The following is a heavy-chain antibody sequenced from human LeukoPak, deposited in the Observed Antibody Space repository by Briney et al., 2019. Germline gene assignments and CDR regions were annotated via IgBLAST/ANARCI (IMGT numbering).Heavy chain of an antibody. CDR1: GYTFTSYY. V-gene: IGHV1-46*01. Sequence: AASVKVSCKASGYTFTSYYMHWVRQAPGQGLEWMGIINPSGGSTSYAQKFQGRVTMTRDTSTSTVYMELSSLRSEDTAVYYCARDGFEYVVRSYNWFDPWGQGTLVTVSS. CDR2: INPSGGST. J-gene: IGHJ5*02. CDR3: ARDGFEYVVRSYNWFDP. D-gene: IGHD3-10*01.